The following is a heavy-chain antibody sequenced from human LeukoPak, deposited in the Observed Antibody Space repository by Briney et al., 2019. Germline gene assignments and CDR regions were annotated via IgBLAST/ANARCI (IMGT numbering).Heavy chain of an antibody. CDR3: EREALYDYVWGSYRYDAFDI. CDR1: GYTFTSYG. V-gene: IGHV1-18*01. Sequence: SVKLSCKASGYTFTSYGISWVRQAPGQGLEWMGWISAYNGNTDYAQKLQGRVTMTTDTSTSTAYMELRRLRSDDTAVYYCEREALYDYVWGSYRYDAFDIWGQGTMVTVSS. D-gene: IGHD3-16*02. J-gene: IGHJ3*02. CDR2: ISAYNGNT.